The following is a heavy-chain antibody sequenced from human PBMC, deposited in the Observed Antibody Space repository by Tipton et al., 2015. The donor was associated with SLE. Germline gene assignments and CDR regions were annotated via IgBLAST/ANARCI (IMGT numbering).Heavy chain of an antibody. CDR3: ARGEGYYGSGSYQGWFDP. J-gene: IGHJ5*02. CDR1: GGSLSGYY. V-gene: IGHV4-34*01. Sequence: TLSLTCAVYGGSLSGYYWSWIRQSPGKGLEWIAEINHGGITNYNPSLKSRVTISIDRSKNQFSLKVDSVTAADTAVYYCARGEGYYGSGSYQGWFDPWGQGTLVTVSS. CDR2: INHGGIT. D-gene: IGHD3-10*01.